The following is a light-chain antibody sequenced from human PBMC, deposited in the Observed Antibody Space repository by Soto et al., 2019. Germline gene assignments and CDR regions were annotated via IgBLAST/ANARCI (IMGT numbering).Light chain of an antibody. Sequence: QPVLTQPASVSGSPGQSITISCTGTSSDVGSYTLVSWYQQHPGKAPKLIIYEGTKRPSGVSNRFSGSKSGNTASLTISGLQVEDEADYYCCSYAGSPTYPWVFGGGTKLTVL. J-gene: IGLJ3*02. V-gene: IGLV2-23*01. CDR2: EGT. CDR3: CSYAGSPTYPWV. CDR1: SSDVGSYTL.